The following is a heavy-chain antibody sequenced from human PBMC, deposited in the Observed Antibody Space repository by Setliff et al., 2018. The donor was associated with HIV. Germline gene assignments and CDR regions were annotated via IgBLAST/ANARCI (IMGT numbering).Heavy chain of an antibody. CDR3: AREGTYSETYWVRRVASFDI. CDR1: GGSLSGYY. CDR2: VSHTGST. V-gene: IGHV4-34*01. J-gene: IGHJ3*02. D-gene: IGHD1-26*01. Sequence: PSETLSLTCAVYGGSLSGYYWRWIRQPPGKGLEWIGDVSHTGSTNYNPSLKSRITISADTPKNQFSLKLSSVTAADTAVYYCAREGTYSETYWVRRVASFDIWGQGTMVTVSS.